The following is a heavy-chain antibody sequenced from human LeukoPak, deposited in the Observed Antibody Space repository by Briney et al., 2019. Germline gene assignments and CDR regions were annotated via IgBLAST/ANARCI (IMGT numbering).Heavy chain of an antibody. D-gene: IGHD3-22*01. Sequence: GGSLRLSCAASGFTFDDYAMHWVRQAPGKGLEWVSGISWNSGSIGYADSVKGRFTISRDNAKNSLYLQMNSLRPEDMALYYCVKSIYYDSSGPFDYWGQGTWSPSPQ. J-gene: IGHJ4*02. V-gene: IGHV3-9*03. CDR1: GFTFDDYA. CDR3: VKSIYYDSSGPFDY. CDR2: ISWNSGSI.